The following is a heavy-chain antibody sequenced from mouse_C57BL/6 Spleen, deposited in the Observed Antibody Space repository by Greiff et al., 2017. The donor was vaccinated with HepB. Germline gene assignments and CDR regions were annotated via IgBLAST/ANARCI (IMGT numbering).Heavy chain of an antibody. CDR3: ARTYDYDRIYYAMDY. V-gene: IGHV3-6*01. J-gene: IGHJ4*01. CDR2: ISYDGSN. D-gene: IGHD2-4*01. CDR1: GYSITSGYY. Sequence: EVQLQESGPGLVKPSQSLSLTCSVTGYSITSGYYWNWIRQFPGNKLEWMGYISYDGSNNYNPSLKNRISITRDTSKNQFFLKLNSVTTEDTATYYCARTYDYDRIYYAMDYWGQGTSVTVSS.